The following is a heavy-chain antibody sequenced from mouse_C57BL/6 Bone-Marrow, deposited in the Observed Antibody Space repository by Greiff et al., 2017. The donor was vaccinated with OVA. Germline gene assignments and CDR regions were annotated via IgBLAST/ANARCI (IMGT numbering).Heavy chain of an antibody. CDR2: IDPNSGGT. CDR3: AREKGSYCGSDWYFDV. Sequence: VQLQQPGAELVKPGASVKLSCKASGYTFTSYWMHWVKQRPGRGLEWIGRIDPNSGGTKYNEKFKSKATLTVDKPSSTAYRQLSSLTSEDSAVYYCAREKGSYCGSDWYFDVWGTGTTVTVSS. V-gene: IGHV1-72*01. CDR1: GYTFTSYW. J-gene: IGHJ1*03. D-gene: IGHD1-1*01.